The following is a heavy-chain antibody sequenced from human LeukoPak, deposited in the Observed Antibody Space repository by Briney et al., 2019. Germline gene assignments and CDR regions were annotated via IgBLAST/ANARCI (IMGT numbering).Heavy chain of an antibody. V-gene: IGHV1-46*01. CDR2: INPSGGST. CDR3: ARDSLLPDY. Sequence: GASVKVSCKASGYTFTSYYMHWVRQAPGQGLEWMGIINPSGGSTSYAQKFQGRVTMTRDMSTSTASMELRSLRSDDTAVYYCARDSLLPDYWGQGTLVTVSS. CDR1: GYTFTSYY. J-gene: IGHJ4*02. D-gene: IGHD3-22*01.